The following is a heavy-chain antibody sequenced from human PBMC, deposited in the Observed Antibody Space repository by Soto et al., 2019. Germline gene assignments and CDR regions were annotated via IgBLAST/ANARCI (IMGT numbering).Heavy chain of an antibody. CDR1: GFRFGTFW. CDR3: ARSAVAASDLWSDY. CDR2: IKQDGSYK. D-gene: IGHD6-19*01. V-gene: IGHV3-7*03. Sequence: GRSLRLSCAASGFRFGTFWMSWVLLVTEKGLEWVANIKQDGSYKYYVDSGKGRFTISRDNARNSRYLQMNGLRAEDQAVYYCARSAVAASDLWSDYWGQGSLVTVSS. J-gene: IGHJ4*02.